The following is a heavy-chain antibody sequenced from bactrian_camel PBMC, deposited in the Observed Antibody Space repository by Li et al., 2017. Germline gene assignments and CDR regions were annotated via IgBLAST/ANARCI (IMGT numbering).Heavy chain of an antibody. CDR2: ISIDGSA. J-gene: IGHJ4*01. CDR1: GFTFEDSD. D-gene: IGHD2*01. Sequence: VQLVESGGGSVQPGGSLRLSCTASGFTFEDSDMGWYRQAPGNGCELVSTISIDGSAYYANAVQGRFTISHDAAKNTVYLQMNSLKPEDTAMYYCAADRLVCLSTNTRGEWTYWGQGTQVTVS. CDR3: AADRLVCLSTNTRGEWTY. V-gene: IGHV3S66*01.